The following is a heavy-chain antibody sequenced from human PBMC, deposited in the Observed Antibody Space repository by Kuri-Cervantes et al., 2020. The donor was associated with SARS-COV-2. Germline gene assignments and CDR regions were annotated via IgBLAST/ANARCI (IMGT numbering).Heavy chain of an antibody. CDR3: ARDEYSGDIVAPDY. D-gene: IGHD2-15*01. Sequence: LSLTYAASGFTFSSYWMSWVRQAPGKGLEWVANIKQDGSEKYYVDSVKGRFTISRDNAKNSLYLQMNSLRAEDTAVYYCARDEYSGDIVAPDYWGQGTLVTVSS. V-gene: IGHV3-7*05. CDR1: GFTFSSYW. CDR2: IKQDGSEK. J-gene: IGHJ4*02.